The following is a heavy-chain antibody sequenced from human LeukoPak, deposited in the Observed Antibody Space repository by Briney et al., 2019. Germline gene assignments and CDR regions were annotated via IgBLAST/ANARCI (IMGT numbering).Heavy chain of an antibody. V-gene: IGHV3-53*01. D-gene: IGHD3-10*01. CDR2: IYSGGST. CDR3: ARDLGETGY. Sequence: GGSPRLSCAASGVTRSSNYINLGRQAPREGLEWVSVIYSGGSTYYADSVKGRFTISRDNSKNTLYLQMNSLRAEDTAVYYCARDLGETGYWGQGTLVTVSS. J-gene: IGHJ4*02. CDR1: GVTRSSNY.